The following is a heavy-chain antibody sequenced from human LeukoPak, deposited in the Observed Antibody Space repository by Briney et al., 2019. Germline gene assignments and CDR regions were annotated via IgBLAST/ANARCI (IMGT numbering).Heavy chain of an antibody. CDR3: ARHSDVIGAI. D-gene: IGHD3-10*01. Sequence: GESLKISCKASGYNFTHQWIGWVRQKSGSGLEWMVIIYPRDSDTRYSPSFQGHVSISADTYINTAYLEWSRLEASDTAIYYCARHSDVIGAIWGQGTLVTVSS. V-gene: IGHV5-51*01. CDR1: GYNFTHQW. J-gene: IGHJ4*02. CDR2: IYPRDSDT.